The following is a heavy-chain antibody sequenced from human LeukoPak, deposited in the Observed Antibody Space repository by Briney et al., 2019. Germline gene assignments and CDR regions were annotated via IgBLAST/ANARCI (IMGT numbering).Heavy chain of an antibody. Sequence: GGSLRLSCAASGFTFSSYAMSWVRQAPGKGLEWVSAISGSGGSTYYADSVKGRFTIPRDNSKNTLYLQMNSLRAEDTAVYYCAKGTVVFITIFGVVTEAFDYWGQGTLVTVSS. J-gene: IGHJ4*02. CDR1: GFTFSSYA. CDR3: AKGTVVFITIFGVVTEAFDY. D-gene: IGHD3-3*01. CDR2: ISGSGGST. V-gene: IGHV3-23*01.